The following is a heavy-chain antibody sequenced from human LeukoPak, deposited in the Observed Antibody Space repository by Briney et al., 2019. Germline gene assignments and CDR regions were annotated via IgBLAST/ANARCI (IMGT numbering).Heavy chain of an antibody. CDR2: IYYSGST. V-gene: IGHV4-61*08. CDR3: ARTSNFYGTYYFDY. J-gene: IGHJ4*02. Sequence: SETLSLTCTVSGGSVNSGDSYWSWIRQPPGKGLEWIAYIYYSGSTDYNPSLKSRVTISVDTSKNQFSLKLSSVTAADTAMYYCARTSNFYGTYYFDYWGQGTLVTVSS. CDR1: GGSVNSGDSY. D-gene: IGHD4-17*01.